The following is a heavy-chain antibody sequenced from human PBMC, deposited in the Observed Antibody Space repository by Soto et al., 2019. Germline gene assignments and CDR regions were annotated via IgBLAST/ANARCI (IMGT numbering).Heavy chain of an antibody. J-gene: IGHJ2*01. Sequence: EVQLVESGGGLIQPGGSLRLSCAASGLTVSANYMNWVRQAPGKGLEWVSLLYSGGTAYYADSVRGRFTISRDNSKNTLYLQMNCLRVEDTAVYFCAIARSSTMIVVTNHWYFDLWGRGTLVTVSS. CDR1: GLTVSANY. CDR2: LYSGGTA. V-gene: IGHV3-53*01. D-gene: IGHD3-22*01. CDR3: AIARSSTMIVVTNHWYFDL.